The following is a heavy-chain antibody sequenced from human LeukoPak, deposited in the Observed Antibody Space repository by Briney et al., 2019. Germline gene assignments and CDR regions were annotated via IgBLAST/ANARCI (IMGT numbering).Heavy chain of an antibody. CDR2: ASRDGVSQ. V-gene: IGHV3-30*18. CDR3: AKEQSSGWYRTADY. CDR1: GFTFETHD. J-gene: IGHJ4*02. Sequence: PGGSLGLSCAASGFTFETHDMHWVRRAPGKGLEWVGVASRDGVSQNYGDSVEGRFTISRDQSDNTLFLQMNSLRPEDTAIYYCAKEQSSGWYRTADYWGQGTLVTVSS. D-gene: IGHD6-19*01.